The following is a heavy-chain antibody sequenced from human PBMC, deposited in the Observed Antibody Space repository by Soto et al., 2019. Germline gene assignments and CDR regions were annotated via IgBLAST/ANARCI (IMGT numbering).Heavy chain of an antibody. CDR2: MNPNSGNT. V-gene: IGHV1-8*01. J-gene: IGHJ5*02. CDR3: AGGITMVRGVILNWFDP. D-gene: IGHD3-10*01. CDR1: GYTFTSYD. Sequence: QVQLVQSGAEVKKPGASVKVSCKASGYTFTSYDINWVRQATGQGLEWMGWMNPNSGNTGYAQKFQGRVTMTRNTSISTAYMELSSLRSEDTAVYYCAGGITMVRGVILNWFDPWGQGTLVTVSS.